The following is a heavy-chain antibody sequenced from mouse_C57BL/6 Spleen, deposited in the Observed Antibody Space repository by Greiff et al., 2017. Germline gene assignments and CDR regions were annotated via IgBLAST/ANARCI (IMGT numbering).Heavy chain of an antibody. Sequence: QVQLQQPGAELVRPGASVKMSCKASGYTFTSYNMHWVKQTPRQGLEWIGAIYPGNGDTSYNQKFKGKATLTVDKSSSTAYMHLSSLTSEDSAVYVCARNYCGRDEEGVYYAMDYWGQGTSVTVSS. CDR1: GYTFTSYN. CDR3: ARNYCGRDEEGVYYAMDY. D-gene: IGHD2-1*01. V-gene: IGHV1-12*01. CDR2: IYPGNGDT. J-gene: IGHJ4*01.